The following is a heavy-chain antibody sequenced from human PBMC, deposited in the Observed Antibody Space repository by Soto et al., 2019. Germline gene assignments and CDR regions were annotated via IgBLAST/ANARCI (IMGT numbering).Heavy chain of an antibody. Sequence: GGSLRLSCAASGFIFGNFGMSWVRQAPGKGLEWISSISGSGFKKYYADSVKGRFTISRDNSKSTVYLELNNLSAEDTAVYHCAKNQGVELVPLATVDWFDPWGQGSVVTVSS. CDR1: GFIFGNFG. V-gene: IGHV3-23*01. J-gene: IGHJ5*02. CDR3: AKNQGVELVPLATVDWFDP. CDR2: ISGSGFKK. D-gene: IGHD1-26*01.